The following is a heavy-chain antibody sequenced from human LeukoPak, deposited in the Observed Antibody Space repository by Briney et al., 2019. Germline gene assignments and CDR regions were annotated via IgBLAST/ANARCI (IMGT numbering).Heavy chain of an antibody. Sequence: GRSLRLSCAASGFTFSSYGMHWVRQAPGKGLEWVAVISYDGSNKYYADSVKGRFTISRDNSKNTLYLQMNSLRAEDTAVYYCAKEAMGGWREFDYWGQGTLVTVSS. V-gene: IGHV3-30*18. CDR3: AKEAMGGWREFDY. CDR1: GFTFSSYG. CDR2: ISYDGSNK. D-gene: IGHD1-26*01. J-gene: IGHJ4*02.